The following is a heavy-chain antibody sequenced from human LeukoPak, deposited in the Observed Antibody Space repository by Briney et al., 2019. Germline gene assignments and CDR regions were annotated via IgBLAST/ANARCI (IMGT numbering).Heavy chain of an antibody. D-gene: IGHD3-10*01. V-gene: IGHV3-7*01. J-gene: IGHJ4*02. CDR1: GFTFSSYW. CDR3: AREGLLWFGELAYFDY. Sequence: GGSLRLSCAASGFTFSSYWMSWVRQAPGKGLEWVANIKQDGSEKYYVDSVKGRFTISRDNAKNSLYLQMNSLRAEDTAVYYCAREGLLWFGELAYFDYWGQGTLVTVSS. CDR2: IKQDGSEK.